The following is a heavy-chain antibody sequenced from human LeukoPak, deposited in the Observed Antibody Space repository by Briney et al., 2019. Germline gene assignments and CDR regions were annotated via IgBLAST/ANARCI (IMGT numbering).Heavy chain of an antibody. Sequence: GGSLRLSCAAPGFTFSSYGMHWVRQAPGKGLEWVAFIRYDGSNKYYADSVKGRFTISRDNSKNTLYLQMNSLRAEDTAVYYCAKDGKNYDFWSGYYTYYYYYMDVWGKGTTVTVSS. CDR3: AKDGKNYDFWSGYYTYYYYYMDV. CDR2: IRYDGSNK. J-gene: IGHJ6*03. D-gene: IGHD3-3*01. V-gene: IGHV3-30*02. CDR1: GFTFSSYG.